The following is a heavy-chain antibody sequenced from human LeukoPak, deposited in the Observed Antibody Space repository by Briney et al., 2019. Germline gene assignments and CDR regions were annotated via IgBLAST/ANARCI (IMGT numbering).Heavy chain of an antibody. Sequence: ASVRVSFKASGYTFTSHYIHWVRQTHAQGLELMGLINTNDGYTNYAQKVQGRVTMTRDTSISTAYMELNSLTSDDTALYYCARGTMFAFDYWGQGTLVTVSS. CDR3: ARGTMFAFDY. CDR1: GYTFTSHY. CDR2: INTNDGYT. D-gene: IGHD1-14*01. V-gene: IGHV1-2*06. J-gene: IGHJ4*02.